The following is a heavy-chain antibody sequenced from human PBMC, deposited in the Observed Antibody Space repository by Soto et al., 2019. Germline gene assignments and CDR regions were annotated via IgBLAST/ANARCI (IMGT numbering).Heavy chain of an antibody. V-gene: IGHV3-48*02. J-gene: IGHJ6*02. CDR3: AARTNNHYYYYGLDV. D-gene: IGHD1-1*01. Sequence: PGGSLRLSCAGSGFTFSTYSMNWVRQAPGKGLEWVSYISSSSSTMYYADSVKGRFTISRDNAKNSLFLQMNSLRDEDTAIYYCAARTNNHYYYYGLDVWGQGTTVTVSS. CDR2: ISSSSSTM. CDR1: GFTFSTYS.